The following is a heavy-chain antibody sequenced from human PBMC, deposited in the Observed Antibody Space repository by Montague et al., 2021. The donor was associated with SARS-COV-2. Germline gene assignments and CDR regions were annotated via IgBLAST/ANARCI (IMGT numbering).Heavy chain of an antibody. D-gene: IGHD3-10*01. CDR3: ARISHGSGMGFDY. Sequence: PALVKPTQTLTLTCTFSGFPLSTSGMCVSWIRQPPGKALEWLARIDWDDDKYYSTPLKTRLTISKDTSKNQVVLTMTNMDPVDTATYYCARISHGSGMGFDYWGQGTLVTVSS. V-gene: IGHV2-70*11. J-gene: IGHJ4*02. CDR1: GFPLSTSGMC. CDR2: IDWDDDK.